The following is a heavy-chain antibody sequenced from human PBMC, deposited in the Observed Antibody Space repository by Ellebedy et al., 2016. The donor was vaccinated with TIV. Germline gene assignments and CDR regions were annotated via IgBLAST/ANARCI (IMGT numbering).Heavy chain of an antibody. CDR2: INDKGSHI. Sequence: GESLKISCAASGFTIREYAMNWVRQAPGKGLEWVPSINDKGSHIYYTDSVKGRFTISRDNAKNSLFLPMNSLGPDDTAVYYCARDPRPYLRFGYFDFWGQGTLVTVSS. J-gene: IGHJ4*02. CDR1: GFTIREYA. D-gene: IGHD2-2*01. V-gene: IGHV3-21*01. CDR3: ARDPRPYLRFGYFDF.